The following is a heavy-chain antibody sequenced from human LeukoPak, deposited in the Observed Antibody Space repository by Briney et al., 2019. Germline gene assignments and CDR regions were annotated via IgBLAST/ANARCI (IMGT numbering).Heavy chain of an antibody. D-gene: IGHD4-23*01. CDR3: ARLNGGN. Sequence: SETLSLTCTVSGGSISSYYWSWIRQPPGKGLEWLAYVDYSGSTAYNPSLNGRVAISPDTSKNQFSLKLRSVTAADTAVYYCARLNGGNWGPGLLVTVSS. CDR2: VDYSGST. V-gene: IGHV4-59*08. CDR1: GGSISSYY. J-gene: IGHJ4*02.